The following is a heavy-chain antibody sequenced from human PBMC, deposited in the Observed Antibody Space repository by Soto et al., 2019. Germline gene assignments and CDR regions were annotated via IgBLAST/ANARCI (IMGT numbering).Heavy chain of an antibody. J-gene: IGHJ4*02. CDR2: IYYSGST. D-gene: IGHD6-6*01. CDR1: GGSISSYY. CDR3: ARHPLAARRFFAY. Sequence: SETLSLTCTVSGGSISSYYWSWIRQPPGKGLEWIGYIYYSGSTNYNPSLKSRVTISVDTSKNQFSLKLSSVTAADTAVYYCARHPLAARRFFAYWGQGTLVTVSS. V-gene: IGHV4-59*08.